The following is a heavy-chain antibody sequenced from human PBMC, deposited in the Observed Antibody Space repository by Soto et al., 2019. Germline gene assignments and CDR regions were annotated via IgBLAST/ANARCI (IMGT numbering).Heavy chain of an antibody. V-gene: IGHV4-59*01. J-gene: IGHJ4*02. CDR2: IYYSGST. CDR1: GGSISGYY. CDR3: ARTAYFYFCIVYYLDSYFHF. Sequence: SETLSITCTVSGGSISGYYWSWIRQPPGKGLEWIGYIYYSGSTNYNPSLKSRVTISVDTSKNQFSLKLSSVTAADTAVYYCARTAYFYFCIVYYLDSYFHFCGQGILVTVSS. D-gene: IGHD3-3*01.